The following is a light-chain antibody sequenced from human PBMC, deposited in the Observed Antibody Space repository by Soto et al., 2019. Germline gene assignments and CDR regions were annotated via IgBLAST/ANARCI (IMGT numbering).Light chain of an antibody. Sequence: DIQMTQSPSSLSASVGDRVTITCRASQTIRYYLNWYQQKPGEAPRLLMYAASTLQSGVPSRFSGSGSGTDFSLTISSLQPEDSASYYCQQSHTSAITFGQGTRLESK. V-gene: IGKV1-39*01. CDR1: QTIRYY. CDR3: QQSHTSAIT. J-gene: IGKJ5*01. CDR2: AAS.